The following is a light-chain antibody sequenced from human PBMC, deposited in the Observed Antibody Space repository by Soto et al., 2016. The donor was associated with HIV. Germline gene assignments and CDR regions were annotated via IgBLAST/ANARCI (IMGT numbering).Light chain of an antibody. V-gene: IGKV1-39*01. J-gene: IGKJ2*01. CDR1: QSISKY. CDR2: AAS. Sequence: DIQLTQSPSSLSASVGDRVTITCRSSQSISKYLNWYQQKPGKAPKLLIYAASSLQSGVPSRFSGSESGTDFTLTISSLQPDDFATYYCQQYNSYSGTFGQGTKLEIK. CDR3: QQYNSYSGT.